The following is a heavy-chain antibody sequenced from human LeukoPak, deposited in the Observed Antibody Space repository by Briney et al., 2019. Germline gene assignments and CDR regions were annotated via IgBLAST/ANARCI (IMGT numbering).Heavy chain of an antibody. CDR3: ATRGYSYGSFLWDDRS. Sequence: SETLSLTCTVSGGSISSSSYYWGWIRQPPGKGLEWIGSIYYSGSTYYNPSLKSRVTISVDTSKNQFSLKLSSVTAADTAVYYCATRGYSYGSFLWDDRSWGQGTLVTVSS. CDR2: IYYSGST. V-gene: IGHV4-39*07. CDR1: GGSISSSSYY. J-gene: IGHJ4*02. D-gene: IGHD5-18*01.